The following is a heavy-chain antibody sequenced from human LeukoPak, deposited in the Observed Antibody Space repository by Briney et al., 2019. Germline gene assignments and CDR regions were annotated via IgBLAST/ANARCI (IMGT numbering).Heavy chain of an antibody. V-gene: IGHV3-9*01. CDR2: ISWNSGSI. CDR3: AKAPGYSSSWSTNFDY. Sequence: GRSLRLSCAASGFTFDDYAMHWVRQAPGKGLEWVSGISWNSGSIGYADSVKGRFTISRDNSKNTLYLQMNSLRAEDTAVYYCAKAPGYSSSWSTNFDYWGQGTLVTVSS. D-gene: IGHD6-13*01. CDR1: GFTFDDYA. J-gene: IGHJ4*02.